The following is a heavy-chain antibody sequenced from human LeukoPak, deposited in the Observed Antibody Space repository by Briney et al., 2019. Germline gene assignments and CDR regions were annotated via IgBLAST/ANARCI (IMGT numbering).Heavy chain of an antibody. CDR2: IYYSGST. D-gene: IGHD3-22*01. CDR3: ARDRREYYDSSGYPNWFDP. J-gene: IGHJ5*02. V-gene: IGHV4-31*03. Sequence: PSETLSLTCTVSGGSISSGGYYWSWIRQHPGKGLEWIGYIYYSGSTYYNPSLKSRVTISVDTSKNQFSLKLSSVTAADTAVYYCARDRREYYDSSGYPNWFDPWGQGTLVTVSS. CDR1: GGSISSGGYY.